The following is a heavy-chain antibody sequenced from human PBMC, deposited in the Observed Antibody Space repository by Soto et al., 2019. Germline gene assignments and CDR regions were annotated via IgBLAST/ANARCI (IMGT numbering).Heavy chain of an antibody. D-gene: IGHD3-16*01. CDR3: AKGRPSLGGTGRGAMDV. Sequence: EVQLVESGGGLVQPGGSLRLSCAGSGFTLSDHYIDWVRQAPGKGLEWVGRSRDKPQGYSTAYAASVKGRFTTSRDESKNSAYLQMNSLKTEDTAVYYCAKGRPSLGGTGRGAMDVWGQGTTVTVSS. CDR1: GFTLSDHY. V-gene: IGHV3-72*01. CDR2: SRDKPQGYST. J-gene: IGHJ6*02.